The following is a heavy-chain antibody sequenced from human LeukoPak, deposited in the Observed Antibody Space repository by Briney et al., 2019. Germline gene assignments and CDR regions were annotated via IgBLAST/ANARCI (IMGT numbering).Heavy chain of an antibody. Sequence: GGSLRLSCAASGFTFSSYAMSWVRQASGKGLEWVSAISGSGGGSGGDTYYADSVKGRFTISRDNSKNTLYLHMSSLRAEDTAVYYCAKDWTGSSYSQLDYWGQGTLVAVSS. D-gene: IGHD1-26*01. CDR1: GFTFSSYA. J-gene: IGHJ4*02. CDR2: ISGSGGGSGGDT. V-gene: IGHV3-23*01. CDR3: AKDWTGSSYSQLDY.